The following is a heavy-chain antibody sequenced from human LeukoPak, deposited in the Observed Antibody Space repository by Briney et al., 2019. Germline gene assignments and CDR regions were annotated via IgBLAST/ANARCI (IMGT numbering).Heavy chain of an antibody. V-gene: IGHV1-46*01. CDR2: INPSGGST. CDR1: GYTFTSYY. D-gene: IGHD6-13*01. Sequence: ASVKVSCKASGYTFTSYYMHWVRQAPGQGLEWMGIINPSGGSTNYAQKFQGRVTMTRDTSTSIVYMELSSLRSEDTAVYYCASSSSWTYYFDYWGQGTLVTVSS. J-gene: IGHJ4*02. CDR3: ASSSSWTYYFDY.